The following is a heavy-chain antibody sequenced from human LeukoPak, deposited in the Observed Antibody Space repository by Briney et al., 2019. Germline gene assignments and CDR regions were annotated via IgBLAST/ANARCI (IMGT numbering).Heavy chain of an antibody. CDR1: GFTFSSYE. V-gene: IGHV3-48*03. J-gene: IGHJ6*02. Sequence: GGSLRLSCAASGFTFSSYEMTWVRQAPGEGLEWVSYISSSGSSIYYADSVKGRFTISRDNAKNSLYLQMNSLRAEDTAVYFCARAPSFYYGMDVWGQGTTVTVSS. CDR2: ISSSGSSI. CDR3: ARAPSFYYGMDV.